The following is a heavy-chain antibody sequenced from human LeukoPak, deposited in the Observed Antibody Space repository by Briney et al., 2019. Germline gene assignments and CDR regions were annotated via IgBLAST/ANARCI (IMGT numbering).Heavy chain of an antibody. CDR2: ITCDGSNT. CDR1: GFCISTYW. V-gene: IGHV3-74*01. J-gene: IGHJ4*02. CDR3: AREGLFDC. Sequence: GGSLRLSCAASGFCISTYWMYWVRQAPGKGLMWVSRITCDGSNTSYADSVEGRFIISRDNAKNTLFLEMNSLRAEDTAVYYCAREGLFDCWGRGTVVTVSS.